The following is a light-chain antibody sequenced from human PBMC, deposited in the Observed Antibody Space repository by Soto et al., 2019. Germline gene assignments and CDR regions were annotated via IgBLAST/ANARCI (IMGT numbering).Light chain of an antibody. J-gene: IGKJ1*01. V-gene: IGKV3-15*01. CDR3: QQYKYRWT. CDR2: GTS. Sequence: EIVMTQSPATLSVSPGERATLSCRASQSVNIDLAWYQQKPGQAPRLLIYGTSTRATGIPVRFSASGSGTEFTLTISSLQSQDIAVYYCQQYKYRWTFGQGTKVEIK. CDR1: QSVNID.